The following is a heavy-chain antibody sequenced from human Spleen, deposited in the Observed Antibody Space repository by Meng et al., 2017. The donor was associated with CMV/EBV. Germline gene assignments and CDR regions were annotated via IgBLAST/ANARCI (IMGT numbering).Heavy chain of an antibody. CDR3: ARDFPYCSGGSCYSDYFDY. D-gene: IGHD2-15*01. V-gene: IGHV4-38-2*02. CDR2: IYHSGST. J-gene: IGHJ4*02. CDR1: GYSISSGYY. Sequence: SETLSLTCTVSGYSISSGYYWGWIRQPPGKGLEWIGSIYHSGSTYYNPSLKSRVTISVDTSKNQFSLKLSSVTAADTAVYYCARDFPYCSGGSCYSDYFDYWGQGTLVTVSS.